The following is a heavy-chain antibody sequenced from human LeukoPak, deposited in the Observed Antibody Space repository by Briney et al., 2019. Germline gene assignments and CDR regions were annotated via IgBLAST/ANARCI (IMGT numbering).Heavy chain of an antibody. CDR3: ARDHRSTSCLDY. D-gene: IGHD2-2*01. CDR1: GFTFSSYA. J-gene: IGHJ4*02. Sequence: GGSLRLSCAASGFTFSSYAMHWVRQAPGKGLEWVAVISYDGSNKYYADSVKGRFTISRDNSKNTLYLQMNSLRAEDTAVYYCARDHRSTSCLDYWGQGTLVTVSS. CDR2: ISYDGSNK. V-gene: IGHV3-30-3*01.